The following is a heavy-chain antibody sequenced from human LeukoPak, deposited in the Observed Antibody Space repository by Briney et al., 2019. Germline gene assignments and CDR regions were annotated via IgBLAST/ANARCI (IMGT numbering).Heavy chain of an antibody. CDR3: ARGAVPLRGVDY. CDR1: GGSISGNY. CDR2: IYYSGST. Sequence: SETLSLTGTVSGGSISGNYWSWIRQPPGKGVEWVGYIYYSGSTNDNHSLTSRVTLSVDTSKNQFSLKLNSGTAADAAVYYCARGAVPLRGVDYWGQGSQVTVSS. D-gene: IGHD4-17*01. J-gene: IGHJ4*02. V-gene: IGHV4-59*01.